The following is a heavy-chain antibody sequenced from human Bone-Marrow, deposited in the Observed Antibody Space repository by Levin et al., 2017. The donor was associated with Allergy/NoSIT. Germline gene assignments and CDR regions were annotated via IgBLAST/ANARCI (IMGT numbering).Heavy chain of an antibody. Sequence: TSETLSLTCAVSGASITSGYYSWGWIRQPPGKGLEWTGYIYQSGSTHYNPSLKSRITISIDKSKNQFSLKLNSVTAADTAIYYCARCNEIMLGGVIASTCGAFDIWGQGTMVTVSS. CDR1: GASITSGYYS. CDR2: IYQSGST. V-gene: IGHV4-30-2*01. CDR3: ARCNEIMLGGVIASTCGAFDI. J-gene: IGHJ3*02. D-gene: IGHD3-16*02.